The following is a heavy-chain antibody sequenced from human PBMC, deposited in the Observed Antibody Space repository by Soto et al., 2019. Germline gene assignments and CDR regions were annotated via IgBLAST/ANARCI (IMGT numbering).Heavy chain of an antibody. D-gene: IGHD6-13*01. CDR3: ARGGGIAAAGTSYYYYYGMDV. CDR1: GFTFSSYS. Sequence: EVQLVESGGGLVKPGGSLRLSCAASGFTFSSYSMNWVRQAPGKGLEWVSSISSSSSYIYYADSVKGRFTISRDNAKNSLYLQMNSLRAEDTAVYYFARGGGIAAAGTSYYYYYGMDVWGQGTTVTVSS. J-gene: IGHJ6*02. V-gene: IGHV3-21*01. CDR2: ISSSSSYI.